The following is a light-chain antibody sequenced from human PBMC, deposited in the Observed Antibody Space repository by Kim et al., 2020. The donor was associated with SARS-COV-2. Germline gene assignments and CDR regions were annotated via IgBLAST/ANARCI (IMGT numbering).Light chain of an antibody. CDR3: QTWGSGIVV. CDR2: LSGDGSH. Sequence: QLVLTQSPSASASLGASVNLTCTLSSGHSSYAIAWHQQQPEKGPRCLMKLSGDGSHSKGDGIPDRFSGSSSGAERYLTISSLQSEDEADYYCQTWGSGIVVFGGGTQLTVL. V-gene: IGLV4-69*01. CDR1: SGHSSYA. J-gene: IGLJ2*01.